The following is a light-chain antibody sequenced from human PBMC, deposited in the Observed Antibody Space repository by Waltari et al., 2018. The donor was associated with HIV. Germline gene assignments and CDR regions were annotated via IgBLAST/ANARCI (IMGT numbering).Light chain of an antibody. V-gene: IGLV1-40*01. CDR3: QSYDSSLSGSV. J-gene: IGLJ2*01. CDR1: SSNIRAGYD. Sequence: QAVLTQPPSLSGAPGLRLTTSCTGSSSNIRAGYDATWYQQLPGTAPTLLIYCNSNRPSGVPDRFSGSKSGTSASLAIAGLQAEDEAEYYCQSYDSSLSGSVFGGGTKLTVL. CDR2: CNS.